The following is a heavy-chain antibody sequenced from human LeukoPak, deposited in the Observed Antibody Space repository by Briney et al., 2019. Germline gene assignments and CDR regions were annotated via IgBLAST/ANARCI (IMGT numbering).Heavy chain of an antibody. Sequence: PGGSLRLSCAASGFTFSSYVMHWVRQAPGKGLEWVAIISYDGSNEYYADSVKGRFTISRDNAKNSLYLQMNSLRAEDTAVYYCARDQWPPGIAPKGGLDYWGQGTLVTVSS. V-gene: IGHV3-30*04. J-gene: IGHJ4*02. CDR3: ARDQWPPGIAPKGGLDY. CDR2: ISYDGSNE. D-gene: IGHD6-13*01. CDR1: GFTFSSYV.